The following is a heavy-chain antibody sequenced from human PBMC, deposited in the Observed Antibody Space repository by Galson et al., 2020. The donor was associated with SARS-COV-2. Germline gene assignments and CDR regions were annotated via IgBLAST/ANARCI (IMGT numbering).Heavy chain of an antibody. V-gene: IGHV3-7*01. CDR2: IKHDGSEK. D-gene: IGHD3-10*01. J-gene: IGHJ4*02. CDR1: GFTFSNYW. Sequence: GGSLRLYCAASGFTFSNYWINWVRQAPGKGLEWVANIKHDGSEKYYADSVKGRFTISRDNSKNTLYLQMNSLRAEDTAVYYCARDGHITMVRGGVMDYWGQGTLVTVSS. CDR3: ARDGHITMVRGGVMDY.